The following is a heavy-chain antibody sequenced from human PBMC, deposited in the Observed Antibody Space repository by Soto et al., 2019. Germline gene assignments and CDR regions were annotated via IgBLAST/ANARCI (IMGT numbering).Heavy chain of an antibody. V-gene: IGHV1-69*13. CDR1: GGTFSSFG. Sequence: SVKVSCKASGGTFSSFGISWVRQAPGQGLEWMGGIIPVFGRPNYAQRFRGRLTITADESTNTGYMELIDLTSEDTAVYFCAREGSGYNFWGQGTQVTVSS. J-gene: IGHJ1*01. CDR3: AREGSGYNF. D-gene: IGHD5-12*01. CDR2: IIPVFGRP.